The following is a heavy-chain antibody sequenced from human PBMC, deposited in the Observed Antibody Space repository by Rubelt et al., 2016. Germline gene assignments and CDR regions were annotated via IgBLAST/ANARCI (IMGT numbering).Heavy chain of an antibody. D-gene: IGHD4-23*01. J-gene: IGHJ5*02. CDR2: INHSGST. CDR1: GGSISSSGYY. CDR3: AGDYGGNSAVS. Sequence: QVQLKQWGAGLLKPSETLSVTCTVSGGSISSSGYYWSWIRQPPGKGLEWIGEINHSGSTNYNPTHKSRVTISVDTSMNQFSLKLTSVTAADTAVYYCAGDYGGNSAVSWGRGTLITVSS. V-gene: IGHV4-34*01.